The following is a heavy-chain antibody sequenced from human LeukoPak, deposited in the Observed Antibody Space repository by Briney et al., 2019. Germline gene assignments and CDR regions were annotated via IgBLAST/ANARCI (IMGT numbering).Heavy chain of an antibody. V-gene: IGHV4-59*08. CDR2: IYHSGST. D-gene: IGHD6-13*01. CDR1: GGSISSYY. CDR3: ARLTAGRYYYGMDV. J-gene: IGHJ6*02. Sequence: SETLSLTCTVSGGSISSYYWSWIRQPPGKGLEWIGYIYHSGSTNYNPSLKSRVTISVDTSKNQFSLKLSSVTAADTAVYYCARLTAGRYYYGMDVWGQGTTVTVSS.